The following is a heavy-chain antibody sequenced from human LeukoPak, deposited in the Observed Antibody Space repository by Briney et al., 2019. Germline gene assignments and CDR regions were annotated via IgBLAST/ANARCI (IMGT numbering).Heavy chain of an antibody. Sequence: PGRSLRLSCAASGFTFGAYGLHWVRQAPGQGLEWVAVISYDGSNKYYANSVMGRFTISRDNSNNTLYLQMNSLRAEDTAVYYCAKGAHISGWPADWFDPWGQGTLVTVSS. V-gene: IGHV3-30*18. CDR3: AKGAHISGWPADWFDP. CDR1: GFTFGAYG. D-gene: IGHD6-19*01. J-gene: IGHJ5*02. CDR2: ISYDGSNK.